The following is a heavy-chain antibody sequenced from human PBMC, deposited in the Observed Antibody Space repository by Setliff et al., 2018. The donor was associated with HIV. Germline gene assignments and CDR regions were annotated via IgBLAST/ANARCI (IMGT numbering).Heavy chain of an antibody. V-gene: IGHV5-51*01. Sequence: PGESLKISCKDSGYKFTSYWVGWVRQMPGRGLEWMGFINPSTSEVRYRPSFQGHVTISADKSINTAYLQWSSLEASDSAMYYCAFALHGNCYFDYWGQGTLVTVSS. J-gene: IGHJ4*02. D-gene: IGHD4-4*01. CDR3: AFALHGNCYFDY. CDR1: GYKFTSYW. CDR2: INPSTSEV.